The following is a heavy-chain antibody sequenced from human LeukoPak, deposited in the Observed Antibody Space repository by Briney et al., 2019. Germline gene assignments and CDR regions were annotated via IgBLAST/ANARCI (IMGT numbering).Heavy chain of an antibody. D-gene: IGHD3-3*01. CDR3: ARVGPRRVVDFWSGYYTADPIFDY. Sequence: ASVKVSCNASGYTFTSYGISWVRQAPGQGLEWMGWISAYNGNTNYAQKLQGRVTMTTDTSTSTAYMELRSLRSDDTAVYYCARVGPRRVVDFWSGYYTADPIFDYWGQGTLVTVSS. J-gene: IGHJ4*02. CDR2: ISAYNGNT. CDR1: GYTFTSYG. V-gene: IGHV1-18*01.